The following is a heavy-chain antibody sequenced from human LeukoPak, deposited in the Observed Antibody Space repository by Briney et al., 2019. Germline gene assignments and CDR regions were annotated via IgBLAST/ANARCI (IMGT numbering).Heavy chain of an antibody. Sequence: PSETLSLTCTVSGGSISSHYWSWIRQPPGKGLEWIGYIYYSGSTNYNPSLKSRVTISADTSKDQISLNLSSVTAADTAVYYCARDIRSSEYYMDVWGKGTTVTVSS. J-gene: IGHJ6*03. CDR3: ARDIRSSEYYMDV. D-gene: IGHD3-3*01. V-gene: IGHV4-59*11. CDR2: IYYSGST. CDR1: GGSISSHY.